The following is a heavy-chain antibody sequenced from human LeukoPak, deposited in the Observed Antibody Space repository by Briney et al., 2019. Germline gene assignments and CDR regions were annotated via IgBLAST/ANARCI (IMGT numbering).Heavy chain of an antibody. CDR3: ARDLGGYSRALGY. CDR2: IYYSGST. CDR1: GGSISSYY. D-gene: IGHD6-13*01. Sequence: SETLSLTCTVSGGSISSYYWSWIRQPPGKGLEWIGYIYYSGSTNYNPSLKSRVTISVDTSKNRFSLKLSSVTAADTAVYYCARDLGGYSRALGYWGQGTLVTVSS. V-gene: IGHV4-59*01. J-gene: IGHJ4*02.